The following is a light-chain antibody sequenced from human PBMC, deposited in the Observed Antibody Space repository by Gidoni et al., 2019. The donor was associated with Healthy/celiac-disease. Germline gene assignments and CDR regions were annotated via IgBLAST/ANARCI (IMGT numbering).Light chain of an antibody. V-gene: IGKV1-8*01. CDR3: QQYYSYPRT. J-gene: IGKJ2*01. Sequence: AIRMTQSPSSLSASTGDRVTITCRASQGISSYLAWYQQKPGKAPKLLIYAASTLQSGVPSRFSGSGPGTDFTLTISCLQSEDFATYYCQQYYSYPRTFXQXTKLEIK. CDR2: AAS. CDR1: QGISSY.